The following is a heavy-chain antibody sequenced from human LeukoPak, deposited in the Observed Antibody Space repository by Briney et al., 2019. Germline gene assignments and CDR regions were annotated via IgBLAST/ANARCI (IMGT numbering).Heavy chain of an antibody. V-gene: IGHV3-11*04. CDR1: GLTVSSNC. J-gene: IGHJ4*02. CDR3: APRAATRGLIGYFDY. D-gene: IGHD2-15*01. CDR2: ISSSGSTI. Sequence: GGSLRLSCAASGLTVSSNCMSWVRQAPGKGLEWVSYISSSGSTIYYADSVKGRFTISRDNAKNSLYLQMNSLRAEDTAVYYCAPRAATRGLIGYFDYWGQGTLVTVSS.